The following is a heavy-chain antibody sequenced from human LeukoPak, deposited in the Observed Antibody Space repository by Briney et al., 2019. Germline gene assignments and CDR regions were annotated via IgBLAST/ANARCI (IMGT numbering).Heavy chain of an antibody. CDR2: IYTSGST. D-gene: IGHD2-2*01. J-gene: IGHJ6*03. Sequence: PSQTLSLTCTVSGGSISSGSYYWSWIRQPAGKGLEWIGRIYTSGSTNYNPSLKSRVTISVDTSKNQFPLKLSSVTAADTAVYYCVGRVVVPAADRASLAHNYYYYMDVWGKGTTVTVSS. V-gene: IGHV4-61*02. CDR1: GGSISSGSYY. CDR3: VGRVVVPAADRASLAHNYYYYMDV.